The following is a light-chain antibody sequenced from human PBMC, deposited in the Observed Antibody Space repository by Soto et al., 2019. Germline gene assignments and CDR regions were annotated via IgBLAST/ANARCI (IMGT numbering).Light chain of an antibody. CDR3: QQKNSYYT. CDR1: TSISNW. V-gene: IGKV1-5*01. CDR2: DAA. J-gene: IGKJ2*01. Sequence: DIQMTQSPSTLSASVGDRVPITYGASTSISNWLAWYQQRPGKAPKLLIYDAATLETGVPSRFSGSGSGTDFDHTSVNLQANDFATYYCQQKNSYYTFGKGTKVDI.